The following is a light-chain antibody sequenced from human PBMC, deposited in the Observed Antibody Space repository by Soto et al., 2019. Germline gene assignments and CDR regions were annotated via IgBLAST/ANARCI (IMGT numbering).Light chain of an antibody. J-gene: IGKJ1*01. Sequence: EIVLTQSPGTLSLSPGERATLSCRASQSVSSSYLAWYQQKPGQAPRLLIHGASSRATGIPDRFSGNGPGTDFTLTISRLEPEDFAVYYCQQCGSSPWTFGKGTKVAIK. V-gene: IGKV3-20*01. CDR2: GAS. CDR1: QSVSSSY. CDR3: QQCGSSPWT.